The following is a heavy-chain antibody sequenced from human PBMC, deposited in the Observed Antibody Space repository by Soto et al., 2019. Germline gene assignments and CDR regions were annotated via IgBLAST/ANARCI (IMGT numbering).Heavy chain of an antibody. CDR3: ASQIAISVAGTGAGHLSY. D-gene: IGHD6-19*01. CDR1: GGTFSSYA. Sequence: QVQLVQSGAEVKKPGSSVKVSCKASGGTFSSYAISWVRQAPGQGLEWMGGIIPIFGTANYAQKFQGRVTITADESTSTAYMELSSLRSEDTAVYYCASQIAISVAGTGAGHLSYWGQRTLVTVSS. CDR2: IIPIFGTA. V-gene: IGHV1-69*01. J-gene: IGHJ4*02.